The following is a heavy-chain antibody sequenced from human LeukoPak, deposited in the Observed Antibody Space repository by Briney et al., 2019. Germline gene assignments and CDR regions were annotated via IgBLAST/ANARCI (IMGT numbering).Heavy chain of an antibody. CDR1: GYTLTGYY. CDR2: INPNSGGT. J-gene: IGHJ4*02. CDR3: ARDRDGYNQFDY. V-gene: IGHV1-2*02. D-gene: IGHD5-12*01. Sequence: GASVEVSCKASGYTLTGYYMHWVRQAPGQGLEWMGWINPNSGGTNYAQKFQGRVTMTRDTSISTAYMELSRLRSDDTAVYYCARDRDGYNQFDYWGQGTLVTVSS.